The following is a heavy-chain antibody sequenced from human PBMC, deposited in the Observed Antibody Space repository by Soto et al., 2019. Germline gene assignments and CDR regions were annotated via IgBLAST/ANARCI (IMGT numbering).Heavy chain of an antibody. D-gene: IGHD6-19*01. J-gene: IGHJ3*02. CDR2: ISGSGGST. CDR3: ANVGAYSGWYGGYAFDI. V-gene: IGHV3-23*01. Sequence: EVQLLESGGGLVQPGGSLRLSCAASGFTFSSYAMSWVRQAPGKGLECVSAISGSGGSTYYADSVKGRFTISRDNSKNTRYLQMNSLRAEDTAVYYCANVGAYSGWYGGYAFDIWGQGTMVTVSS. CDR1: GFTFSSYA.